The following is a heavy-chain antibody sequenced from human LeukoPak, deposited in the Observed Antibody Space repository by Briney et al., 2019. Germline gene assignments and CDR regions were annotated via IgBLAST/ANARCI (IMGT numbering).Heavy chain of an antibody. CDR3: AELGITMIGGV. D-gene: IGHD3-10*02. Sequence: GGSLRLSSAASGFSLSSYAMSWVRQAPGKGLERVSPISSTDAGTYHADSVRGRFTISRDSSKNTLYLQMNSLRAEDTAVYYCAELGITMIGGVWGKGTTVTISS. CDR2: ISSTDAGT. CDR1: GFSLSSYA. V-gene: IGHV3-23*01. J-gene: IGHJ6*04.